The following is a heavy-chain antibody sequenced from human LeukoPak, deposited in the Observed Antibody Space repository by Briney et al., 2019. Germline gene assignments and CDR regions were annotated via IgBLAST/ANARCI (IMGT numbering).Heavy chain of an antibody. Sequence: PSETLSLTCTVSGGSISSYYWSWIRQPAGKGLEWIGRIYNSGSTNSNPSLKSRVTMSVDTSKNQFPLKLTSVTAADTAVYYCARDLGFYGDYYFDYWGQGTLVTVSS. CDR3: ARDLGFYGDYYFDY. V-gene: IGHV4-4*07. CDR2: IYNSGST. D-gene: IGHD4-17*01. J-gene: IGHJ4*02. CDR1: GGSISSYY.